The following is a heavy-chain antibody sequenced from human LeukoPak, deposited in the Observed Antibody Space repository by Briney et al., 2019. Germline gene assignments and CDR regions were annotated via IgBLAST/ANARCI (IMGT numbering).Heavy chain of an antibody. CDR3: ARDVLLEY. CDR2: IYYSGST. Sequence: PSETLSLTCTVPGGSISSGDYYWSWIRQPPGKGLEWIGYIYYSGSTYYNPSLKSRVTISVDTSKNQFSLKPSSVTAADTAVYYCARDVLLEYWGQGTLVTVSS. D-gene: IGHD3-10*01. CDR1: GGSISSGDYY. V-gene: IGHV4-30-4*01. J-gene: IGHJ4*02.